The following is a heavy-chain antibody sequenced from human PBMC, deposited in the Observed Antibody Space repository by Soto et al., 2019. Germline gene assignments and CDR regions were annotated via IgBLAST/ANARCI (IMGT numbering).Heavy chain of an antibody. CDR2: IYYSGST. V-gene: IGHV4-59*08. J-gene: IGHJ4*02. Sequence: QVQLQESGPGLVKPSETLSLTCTVSGGSISSYYWSWIRQPPGKGLEWIGYIYYSGSTNYNPSLKRRVTISVDTSKNQFSLKLSSVTAADTAVYYCAGRESIAAAGPIDYWGQGTLVTVSS. CDR1: GGSISSYY. D-gene: IGHD6-13*01. CDR3: AGRESIAAAGPIDY.